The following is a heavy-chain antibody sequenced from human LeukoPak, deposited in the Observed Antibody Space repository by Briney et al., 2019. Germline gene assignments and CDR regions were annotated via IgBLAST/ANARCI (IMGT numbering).Heavy chain of an antibody. V-gene: IGHV4-30-4*08. Sequence: PSETLSLTCSVSGGSIRSSSYYWGWIRQPPGKGLEWIGNIYYSGSTYYNPSLKSRVTISVDTSKNQFSLKLSSVTAADTAVYYCARNYYGPGSAFDPWGQGTLVTVSS. CDR1: GGSIRSSSYY. D-gene: IGHD3-10*01. CDR2: IYYSGST. CDR3: ARNYYGPGSAFDP. J-gene: IGHJ5*02.